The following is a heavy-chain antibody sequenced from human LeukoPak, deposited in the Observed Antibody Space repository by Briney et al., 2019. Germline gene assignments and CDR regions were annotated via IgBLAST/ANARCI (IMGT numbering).Heavy chain of an antibody. CDR1: GYTFTSYD. Sequence: ASVKVSCKASGYTFTSYDIKWVRQATGQGLEWMGWMNPNSGNTGYAQKFQGRVTMTRNTSISTAYMELSSLRSEDTAVYYRASAIAVYSSSWSDAFDIWGQGTMVTVSS. CDR2: MNPNSGNT. J-gene: IGHJ3*02. CDR3: ASAIAVYSSSWSDAFDI. V-gene: IGHV1-8*01. D-gene: IGHD6-13*01.